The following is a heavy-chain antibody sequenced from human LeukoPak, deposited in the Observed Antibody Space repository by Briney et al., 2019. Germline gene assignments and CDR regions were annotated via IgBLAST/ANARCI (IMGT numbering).Heavy chain of an antibody. CDR1: GYSFASYW. CDR3: TRPTLDLGDPIDY. V-gene: IGHV5-51*01. CDR2: IYPGDSDI. J-gene: IGHJ4*02. D-gene: IGHD4-17*01. Sequence: GESLKISCKGSGYSFASYWIALVRQMPGKGLEWMGIIYPGDSDIRYSPSFQGQVTISADKSISTAYLQWSSLKPSDTAIYYCTRPTLDLGDPIDYWGQGTLVTVSS.